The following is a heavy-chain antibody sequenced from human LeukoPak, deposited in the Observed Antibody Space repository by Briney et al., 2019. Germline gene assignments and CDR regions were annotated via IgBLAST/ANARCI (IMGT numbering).Heavy chain of an antibody. Sequence: SETLSLTCTVSGGSISSYYWSWIRQPPGKGLEWIGYIYYSGSTNYNPSLKNRVTISVDTSKNHFSLKLSSVTAADTAVYYCARNTSSMESFDYSGQGNLGTVSP. V-gene: IGHV4-59*01. J-gene: IGHJ4*02. CDR2: IYYSGST. CDR1: GGSISSYY. CDR3: ARNTSSMESFDY. D-gene: IGHD6-13*01.